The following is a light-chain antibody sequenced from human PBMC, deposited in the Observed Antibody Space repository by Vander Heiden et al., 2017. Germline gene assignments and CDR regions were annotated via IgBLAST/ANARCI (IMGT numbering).Light chain of an antibody. CDR2: GAS. CDR1: QSVSSN. V-gene: IGKV3-15*01. Sequence: EIVMTQSPATLSVSPGERATLSCRASQSVSSNLAWYQQKPGQAPRLLIYGASTRATGIPARFSGSGSGTEFTITISSLQSEDFAVYYCQQDNNCPFTFGRGTKVDIK. J-gene: IGKJ3*01. CDR3: QQDNNCPFT.